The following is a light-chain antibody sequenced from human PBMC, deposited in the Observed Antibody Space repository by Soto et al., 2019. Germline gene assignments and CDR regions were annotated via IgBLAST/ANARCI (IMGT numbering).Light chain of an antibody. CDR2: DAS. CDR3: QQFNSYPRT. CDR1: QGISSA. Sequence: AIQLTQSPSSLSASVGDRVTITCRASQGISSALAWYQQKPGKAPKLLIYDASSLESGVPSRFSGSGSGTDFTLTFSSLQPEDFATYYCQQFNSYPRTFGPGTKVDIK. J-gene: IGKJ3*01. V-gene: IGKV1-13*02.